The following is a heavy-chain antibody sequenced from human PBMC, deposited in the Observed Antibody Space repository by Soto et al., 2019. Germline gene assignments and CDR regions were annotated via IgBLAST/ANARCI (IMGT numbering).Heavy chain of an antibody. V-gene: IGHV3-7*01. CDR2: IKQDGSEK. D-gene: IGHD2-2*01. CDR3: ARAVVVVPAAIYYCYYGMDX. J-gene: IGHJ6*02. Sequence: GGSLRLSCAASGFTFSSYWMSWVRQAPGKGLEWVSNIKQDGSEKYYVYSVKGRFTISIDKANNSMYLQMNSLRAEDTAVYYCARAVVVVPAAIYYCYYGMDXWGQVTTVTVS. CDR1: GFTFSSYW.